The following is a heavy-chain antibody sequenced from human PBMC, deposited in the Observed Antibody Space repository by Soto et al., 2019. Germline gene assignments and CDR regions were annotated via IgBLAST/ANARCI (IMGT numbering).Heavy chain of an antibody. V-gene: IGHV2-5*02. Sequence: QITLKESGPTLVKHTQTLTLTCTFSGFSLSTSGVGVGWIRKSPGKALEWLAVNYWDNDKFYSPSLKSRLTITKDTAKNQVVLIMTNMDPVDTATYYCTHRRVDYGMDVWGQGTTVTVSS. CDR1: GFSLSTSGVG. CDR2: NYWDNDK. CDR3: THRRVDYGMDV. J-gene: IGHJ6*02.